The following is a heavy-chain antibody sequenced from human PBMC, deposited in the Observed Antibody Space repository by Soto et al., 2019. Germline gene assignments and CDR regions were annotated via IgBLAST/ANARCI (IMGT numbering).Heavy chain of an antibody. CDR2: IYNGEST. J-gene: IGHJ4*02. CDR1: GASISRFY. CDR3: AQTTGWPGLDY. Sequence: QVQLQESGPGLVKPSETMSLTCSASGASISRFYWNWIRQPPGKGLEWIGHIYNGESTNYNPSLKCRGTISVDTSKNQFSLKLTSVTAADTAVYYCAQTTGWPGLDYWSQGTLVTVSS. D-gene: IGHD6-19*01. V-gene: IGHV4-4*09.